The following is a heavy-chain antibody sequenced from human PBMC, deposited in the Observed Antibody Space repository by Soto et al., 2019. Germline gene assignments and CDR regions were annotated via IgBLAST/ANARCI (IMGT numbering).Heavy chain of an antibody. V-gene: IGHV1-8*01. Sequence: QVQLVQSGAEVKKPGASVKVSCKASGYTFTSYDINWVRQATGQGLEWMGWMNPNSGNTGYAQKFQGRVTMTRNTSISTAYRELSSLRSEDTAVYYCAREGDCISTSCYQQYGMDVWGQGTTVTVSS. CDR1: GYTFTSYD. J-gene: IGHJ6*02. CDR3: AREGDCISTSCYQQYGMDV. D-gene: IGHD2-2*01. CDR2: MNPNSGNT.